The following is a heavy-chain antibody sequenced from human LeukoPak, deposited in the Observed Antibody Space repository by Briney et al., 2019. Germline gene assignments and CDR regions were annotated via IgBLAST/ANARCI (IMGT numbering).Heavy chain of an antibody. V-gene: IGHV6-1*01. CDR2: TYYRSKWYN. J-gene: IGHJ5*02. D-gene: IGHD3-22*01. CDR1: GDSVSNNSIA. CDR3: AREKIGYYDGSGRGWFDP. Sequence: SQTLSLTCAISGDSVSNNSIAWNWIRQSPSRGLEWLGRTYYRSKWYNEYAVSVKSRITINPDTSKSQFSLQLSSVTAADTAVYYCAREKIGYYDGSGRGWFDPWGQGTLVTVSS.